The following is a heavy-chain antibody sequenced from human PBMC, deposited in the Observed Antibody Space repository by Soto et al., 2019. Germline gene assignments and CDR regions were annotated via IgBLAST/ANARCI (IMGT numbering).Heavy chain of an antibody. CDR3: ARSAGNAGRFSEY. J-gene: IGHJ4*02. CDR1: GYSFTSYW. V-gene: IGHV5-51*01. Sequence: GESLKISCKGSGYSFTSYWIGWVRQMPGKGLEWMGIIYPGDSDTRYSPSFQGQVTISADKSISTAYMQWSSLQASDSAIYYCARSAGNAGRFSEYWGRGTLVTVS. CDR2: IYPGDSDT. D-gene: IGHD2-15*01.